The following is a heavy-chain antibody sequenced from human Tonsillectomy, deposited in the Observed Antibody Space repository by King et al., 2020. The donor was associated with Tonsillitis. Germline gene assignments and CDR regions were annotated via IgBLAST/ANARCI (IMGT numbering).Heavy chain of an antibody. V-gene: IGHV3-15*01. CDR3: NTGGLLSSSWRVYFDF. CDR1: GFTFSNAW. Sequence: VQLVESGGGLVKPGGSLRLSCAASGFTFSNAWMIWVRQAPGKGLEWVGRIKSKTDGGTTDYAAPVKGRFTISRDDSKNTLYLQMNSLKTEDTAVYYCNTGGLLSSSWRVYFDFWGQGTLVTVSS. D-gene: IGHD6-6*01. J-gene: IGHJ4*02. CDR2: IKSKTDGGTT.